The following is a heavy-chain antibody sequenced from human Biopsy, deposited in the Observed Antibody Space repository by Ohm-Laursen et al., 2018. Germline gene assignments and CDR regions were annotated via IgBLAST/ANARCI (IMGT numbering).Heavy chain of an antibody. CDR3: ARDIMNPIGGLVARSDVFDV. Sequence: TLSLTCAVYGGSFSGYYWSWIRQPPGKGLEWIGEINHSGSTNYNPSLKSRVTMSVDTSKNQFSLKLSSVTAADTAVYYCARDIMNPIGGLVARSDVFDVWGQGTTVTVSS. J-gene: IGHJ3*01. V-gene: IGHV4-34*01. CDR2: INHSGST. D-gene: IGHD3-16*02. CDR1: GGSFSGYY.